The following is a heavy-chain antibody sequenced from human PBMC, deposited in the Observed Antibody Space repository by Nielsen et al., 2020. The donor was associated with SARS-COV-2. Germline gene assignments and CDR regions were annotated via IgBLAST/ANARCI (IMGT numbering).Heavy chain of an antibody. CDR3: ARDGPSITIFGVVIIPVFDY. V-gene: IGHV1-18*04. Sequence: ASVKVSCKAAGYTFSGYYLHWVRQAPGQGLEWMGRINPDNGNTNYAQKLQGRVTMTTDTSTSTAYMELRSLRSDDTAVYYCARDGPSITIFGVVIIPVFDYWGQGTLVTVSS. CDR1: GYTFSGYY. D-gene: IGHD3-3*01. CDR2: INPDNGNT. J-gene: IGHJ4*02.